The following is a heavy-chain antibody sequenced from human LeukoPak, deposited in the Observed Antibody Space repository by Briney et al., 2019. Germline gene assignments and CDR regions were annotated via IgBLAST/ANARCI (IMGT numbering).Heavy chain of an antibody. V-gene: IGHV5-51*01. CDR3: ARREYTGSYYYFDY. CDR1: GYRFTGYW. D-gene: IGHD1-26*01. CDR2: IYPDDSDT. Sequence: GESLQISCKGYGYRFTGYWIAWVRQMPGKGLEWMGIIYPDDSDTRYSPSFQGQVSISADKSITTAYLQWSSLKASDTALYYCARREYTGSYYYFDYWGQGTLVTVSS. J-gene: IGHJ4*02.